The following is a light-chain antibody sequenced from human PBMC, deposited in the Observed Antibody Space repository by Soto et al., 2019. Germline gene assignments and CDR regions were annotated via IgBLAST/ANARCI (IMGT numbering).Light chain of an antibody. J-gene: IGKJ2*01. V-gene: IGKV3-20*01. CDR1: QSVDSAY. CDR3: QQHVRSPRT. Sequence: EIVLTQSPGTLSLSPGESAARACRSSQSVDSAYLGWYQHKPGQAPRLLISATSRRATGTPDRFSGSGSGTDFTLTISRLEPEDFAVYYCQQHVRSPRTFGQGTKVDI. CDR2: ATS.